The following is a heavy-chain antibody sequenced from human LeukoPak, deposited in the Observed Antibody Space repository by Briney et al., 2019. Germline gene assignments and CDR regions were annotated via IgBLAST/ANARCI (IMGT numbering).Heavy chain of an antibody. D-gene: IGHD3-10*01. V-gene: IGHV4-59*01. Sequence: SETLSLTCTVSGGSISSYYWGWIRQPPGKGLEWIGYIYYSGSTNYNPSLKSRVTISVDTSKNQFSLKLSSVTAADTAVYYCARVGLRGVIILWFDPWGQGTLVTVSS. CDR2: IYYSGST. CDR1: GGSISSYY. CDR3: ARVGLRGVIILWFDP. J-gene: IGHJ5*02.